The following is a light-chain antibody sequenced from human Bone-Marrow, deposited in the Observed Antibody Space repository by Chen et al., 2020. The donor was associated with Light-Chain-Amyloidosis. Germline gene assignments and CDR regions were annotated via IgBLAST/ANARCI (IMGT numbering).Light chain of an antibody. V-gene: IGLV2-14*03. CDR2: DVT. Sequence: QSALPQPASVSGFPGQSINISCPGTSNDVGGYKYVSWYLQHPGKAPKLIIYDVTNRPSRISTRFSGSKSGNTASLTISGLQPEDEAHYYCCSYATSATLIFGGGTKLTVL. CDR1: SNDVGGYKY. CDR3: CSYATSATLI. J-gene: IGLJ2*01.